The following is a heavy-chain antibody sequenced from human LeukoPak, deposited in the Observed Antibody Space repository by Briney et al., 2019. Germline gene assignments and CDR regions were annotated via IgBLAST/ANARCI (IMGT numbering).Heavy chain of an antibody. CDR1: GYTFTDYY. D-gene: IGHD3-10*01. CDR3: ARDSPGVRGVTWFDP. Sequence: GASVKVSCKASGYTFTDYYIHWVRQAPGQGLEWMGWINPNSGGTNYAQKFQGRVTMTRDTSISTAYMELSRLRSDDTAVYYCARDSPGVRGVTWFDPWAREPWSPSPQ. CDR2: INPNSGGT. J-gene: IGHJ5*02. V-gene: IGHV1-2*02.